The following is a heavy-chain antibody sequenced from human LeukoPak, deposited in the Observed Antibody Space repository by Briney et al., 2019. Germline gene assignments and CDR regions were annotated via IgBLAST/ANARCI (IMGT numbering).Heavy chain of an antibody. CDR1: GGSISSYY. CDR2: IYYSGST. Sequence: SETLSLTCTVSGGSISSYYWSWIRQPPGKGLEWIGYIYYSGSTNYNPSLKSRVTISVDTSKNQFSLKLSSVTAADTAVYYCARDRRDGYNSFYYFDYWGQGTLVTVSP. J-gene: IGHJ4*02. D-gene: IGHD5-24*01. CDR3: ARDRRDGYNSFYYFDY. V-gene: IGHV4-59*01.